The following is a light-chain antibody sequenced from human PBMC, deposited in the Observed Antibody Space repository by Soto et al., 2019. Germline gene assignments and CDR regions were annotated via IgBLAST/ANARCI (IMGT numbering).Light chain of an antibody. CDR1: SSDVGGYNY. CDR2: DVS. CDR3: SSYTTSNTRQIV. J-gene: IGLJ1*01. Sequence: QSVLTQPASVSGSPGQSITISCTGTSSDVGGYNYVSWYQHHTGKAPKLMIYDVSNQPSGVSNRFSGSKSGNTASLTISGLQPEDEADYYCSSYTTSNTRQIVFGTGTKLTVL. V-gene: IGLV2-14*03.